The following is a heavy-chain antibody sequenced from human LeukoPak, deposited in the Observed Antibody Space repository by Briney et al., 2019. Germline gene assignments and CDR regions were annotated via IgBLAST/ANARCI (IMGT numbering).Heavy chain of an antibody. CDR2: IIPIFGTA. J-gene: IGHJ4*02. V-gene: IGHV1-69*05. Sequence: SVKVSCKASGGTFSSYAISWVRQAPGQGLEWMGRIIPIFGTANYALKFQGRVTITTDESTSTAYMELSSLRSEDTAVYYCARDYVRRDSSGWFFDYWGQGTLVTVSS. CDR1: GGTFSSYA. D-gene: IGHD6-19*01. CDR3: ARDYVRRDSSGWFFDY.